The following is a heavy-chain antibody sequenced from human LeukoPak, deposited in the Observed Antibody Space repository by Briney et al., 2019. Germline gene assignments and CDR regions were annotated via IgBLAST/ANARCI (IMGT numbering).Heavy chain of an antibody. V-gene: IGHV4-59*01. Sequence: SETLSLTCTVSGGSISSYYWSWIRQSPGKGLEWIGYIYYSGTTNYNPSLKSRVTTSVDTSKNQFSLNLSSVTAADTAVYYCARGYTSGWCPALDIWGQGTMVTVSS. J-gene: IGHJ3*02. CDR2: IYYSGTT. CDR3: ARGYTSGWCPALDI. D-gene: IGHD6-19*01. CDR1: GGSISSYY.